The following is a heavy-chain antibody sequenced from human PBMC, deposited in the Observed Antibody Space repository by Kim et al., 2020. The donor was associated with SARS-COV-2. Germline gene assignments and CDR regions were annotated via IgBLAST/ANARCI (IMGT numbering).Heavy chain of an antibody. D-gene: IGHD5-12*01. CDR2: ISYDGSNK. J-gene: IGHJ6*02. CDR3: AKVFSGYKNYYYYGLDV. CDR1: GFTFSSYG. Sequence: GGSLRLSCAASGFTFSSYGMHWVRQAPGKGLEWVALISYDGSNKYYADSVKGRFTISRDNSKNTLYLQMNSLRAEDTAVYYCAKVFSGYKNYYYYGLDVWGQGTTVTVSS. V-gene: IGHV3-30*18.